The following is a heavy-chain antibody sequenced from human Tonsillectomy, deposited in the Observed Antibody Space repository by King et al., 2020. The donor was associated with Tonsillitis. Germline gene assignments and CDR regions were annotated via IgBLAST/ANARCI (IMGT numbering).Heavy chain of an antibody. CDR3: ATPPYYYGTGDY. CDR2: INHSGST. V-gene: IGHV4-34*01. CDR1: GVSFSSYY. Sequence: HVQLQQWGAGLLKPSETLSLTCTVYGVSFSSYYWSWIRQSPGKGLEWIGEINHSGSTNYNPPLKSRVTISVDTSKKQLSLKLSSVTAADTAVYYCATPPYYYGTGDYWGQGTLVTVSS. D-gene: IGHD3-10*01. J-gene: IGHJ4*02.